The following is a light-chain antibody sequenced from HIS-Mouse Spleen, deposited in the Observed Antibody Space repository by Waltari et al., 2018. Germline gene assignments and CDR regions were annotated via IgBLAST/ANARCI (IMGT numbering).Light chain of an antibody. CDR1: QSVSSY. CDR2: DAS. V-gene: IGKV3-11*01. J-gene: IGKJ3*01. Sequence: IVLTQSPATLSLSPGERATLSCRASQSVSSYLAWYQPKPGQAPRLRIYDASNRATGIPARFRGSGSGTDFTLTISSLEPEDLAVYYGQQRSNWPLTFGPGTKVDIK. CDR3: QQRSNWPLT.